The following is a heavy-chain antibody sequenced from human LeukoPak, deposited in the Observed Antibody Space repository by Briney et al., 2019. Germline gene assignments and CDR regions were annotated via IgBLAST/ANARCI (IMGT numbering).Heavy chain of an antibody. J-gene: IGHJ4*02. V-gene: IGHV4-39*01. CDR2: TYQSGST. D-gene: IGHD6-19*01. CDR1: GVSITTSSYY. Sequence: SETLSLTCSVSGVSITTSSYYWGWIRQPXGKGLEWIGNTYQSGSTYYNPSLTSRVTISVDTSKNQFYLKLTSVTAADTAVYYCARGPRNSDWYSIDYWGQGTLATVSS. CDR3: ARGPRNSDWYSIDY.